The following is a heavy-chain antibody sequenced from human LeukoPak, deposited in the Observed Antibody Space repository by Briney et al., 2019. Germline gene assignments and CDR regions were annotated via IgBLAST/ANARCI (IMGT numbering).Heavy chain of an antibody. CDR3: ARERVVVPAAIPFDY. Sequence: ASVKVSCKASGYTFTGYYMHWVRQAPGQGLEWMGWINPNSGGTNYAQKFQGRVTMTRDTSISTAYMELSRLRSDDTAVYYCARERVVVPAAIPFDYRGQGTLVTVSS. V-gene: IGHV1-2*02. J-gene: IGHJ4*02. CDR1: GYTFTGYY. CDR2: INPNSGGT. D-gene: IGHD2-2*02.